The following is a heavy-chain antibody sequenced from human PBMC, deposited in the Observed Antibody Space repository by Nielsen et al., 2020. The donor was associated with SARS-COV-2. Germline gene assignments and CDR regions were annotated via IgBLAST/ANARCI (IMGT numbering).Heavy chain of an antibody. CDR2: ISGSGDRT. V-gene: IGHV3-23*01. J-gene: IGHJ4*02. CDR1: GFTFSNSA. CDR3: AKDFHGSVADFFGN. Sequence: GESLKISCTASGFTFSNSAMSWVRQTSGKGLEWVSNISGSGDRTDYADSVKGRVIISRDNSKNTLHLQMNRLSAEDTALYFCAKDFHGSVADFFGNWGQGTLVTVSS. D-gene: IGHD2-2*03.